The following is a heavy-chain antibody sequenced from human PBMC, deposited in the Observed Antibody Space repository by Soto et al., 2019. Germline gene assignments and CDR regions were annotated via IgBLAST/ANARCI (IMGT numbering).Heavy chain of an antibody. V-gene: IGHV1-58*01. Sequence: SVKVSCKASGFTCTSSAVQWVRQARGQRLEWIGWIVVGSGNTNYAQKFQERVTITRDMSTSTAYMELSSLRSEDTAVYYCAAGGRDCSGGSCYSPYYYYGMDVWGQGTTVTVSS. D-gene: IGHD2-15*01. CDR2: IVVGSGNT. J-gene: IGHJ6*02. CDR1: GFTCTSSA. CDR3: AAGGRDCSGGSCYSPYYYYGMDV.